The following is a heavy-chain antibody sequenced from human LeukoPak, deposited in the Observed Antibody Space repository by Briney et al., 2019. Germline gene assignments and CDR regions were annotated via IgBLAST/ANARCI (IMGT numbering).Heavy chain of an antibody. Sequence: SVKVSCKASGGTFSSYAISWVRQAPGQGLEWMGGIIPIFGTANYAQKFQGRVTITADESASTAYMELSSLRSEDTAVYYCARRATVVKRRGYYFDYWGQETLVTVSS. V-gene: IGHV1-69*13. CDR2: IIPIFGTA. CDR1: GGTFSSYA. CDR3: ARRATVVKRRGYYFDY. D-gene: IGHD4-23*01. J-gene: IGHJ4*02.